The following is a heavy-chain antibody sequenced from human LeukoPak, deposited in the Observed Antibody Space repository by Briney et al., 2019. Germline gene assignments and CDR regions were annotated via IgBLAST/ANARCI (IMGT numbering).Heavy chain of an antibody. V-gene: IGHV4-59*08. Sequence: KPSETLSLTCTGSGGSISSYYWSWIRQPPGKGLEWIGYIYYTGNTNYNPSLKSRVTISVDTSKNQFSLNLSSVTAADTAIYYCARLGGATSPFGYWGQGTLVTVSS. J-gene: IGHJ4*02. CDR3: ARLGGATSPFGY. CDR1: GGSISSYY. D-gene: IGHD1-26*01. CDR2: IYYTGNT.